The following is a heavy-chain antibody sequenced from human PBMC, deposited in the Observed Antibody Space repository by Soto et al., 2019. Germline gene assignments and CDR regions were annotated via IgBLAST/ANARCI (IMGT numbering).Heavy chain of an antibody. J-gene: IGHJ4*02. D-gene: IGHD3-10*01. CDR1: GGSISSSSYF. CDR3: ARAPTMVRGVSFDY. V-gene: IGHV4-39*07. Sequence: PSETLSLTCSVSGGSISSSSYFWGWIRQPPGKGLEWIGSIYYSGSTYYNPSLKSRVAVSVDTSKNQFSLKLSSVTAADTAVYYCARAPTMVRGVSFDYWGQGTLVTVSS. CDR2: IYYSGST.